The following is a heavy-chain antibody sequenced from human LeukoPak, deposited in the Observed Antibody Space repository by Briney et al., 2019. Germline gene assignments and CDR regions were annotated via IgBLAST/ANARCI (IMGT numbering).Heavy chain of an antibody. J-gene: IGHJ3*02. Sequence: GGSLRLSCAASGFTFSTYWMHWVRQAPGKGLVWVSRINSDGSSTRYADSVKGRFTISRDNAKNTLYLQMNSLRAEDTAVYYCARDLRTSGAFDIWGQGTMVTVSS. CDR1: GFTFSTYW. D-gene: IGHD3-10*01. V-gene: IGHV3-74*01. CDR3: ARDLRTSGAFDI. CDR2: INSDGSST.